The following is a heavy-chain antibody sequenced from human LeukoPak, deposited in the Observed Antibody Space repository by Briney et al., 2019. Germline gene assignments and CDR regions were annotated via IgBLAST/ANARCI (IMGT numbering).Heavy chain of an antibody. CDR1: GGTFSSYA. D-gene: IGHD1-26*01. CDR3: ARDRWAPSYFDY. V-gene: IGHV1-69*05. J-gene: IGHJ4*02. CDR2: IIPIFGTA. Sequence: SVKVSCKASGGTFSSYAISWVRQAPGQGLEWMGRIIPIFGTADYAQKFQGRVTITTDESTSTAYMELSSLRSEDTAVYYCARDRWAPSYFDYWGQGTLVTVSS.